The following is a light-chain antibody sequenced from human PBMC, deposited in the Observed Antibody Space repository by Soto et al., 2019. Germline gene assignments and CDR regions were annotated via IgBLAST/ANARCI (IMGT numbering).Light chain of an antibody. V-gene: IGLV2-14*01. CDR2: DVS. Sequence: QSVLTQPASVSGSPGQSITISCTGTSSDVGGYNYVSWYQQHPGKAPKLMIYDVSNRPSGVSNRFSGSKSGNTASLTISGLQAEDEADYYCSSYTSSSTLEVVFGGGTQLTFL. CDR3: SSYTSSSTLEVV. CDR1: SSDVGGYNY. J-gene: IGLJ2*01.